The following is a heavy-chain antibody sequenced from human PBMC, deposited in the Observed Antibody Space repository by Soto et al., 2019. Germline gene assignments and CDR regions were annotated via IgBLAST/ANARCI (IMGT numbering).Heavy chain of an antibody. V-gene: IGHV3-7*04. Sequence: EVHLVESGGGLVQTGGSLRLSCAIFEGTVIRDWMNWVRQAPGKGLEWVAHTNQDGSEKYYVDSVKGRFTISRDNDKNYLYLQMNSLRAEDTAMYYCSGGVGDAFWGQGTLVTVSS. CDR3: SGGVGDAF. CDR2: TNQDGSEK. J-gene: IGHJ4*02. CDR1: EGTVIRDW. D-gene: IGHD1-26*01.